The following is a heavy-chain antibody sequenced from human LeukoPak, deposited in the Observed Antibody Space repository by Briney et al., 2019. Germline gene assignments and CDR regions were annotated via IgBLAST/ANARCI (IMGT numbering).Heavy chain of an antibody. CDR1: GFTFSDHY. D-gene: IGHD6-6*01. J-gene: IGHJ4*02. V-gene: IGHV3-49*04. CDR3: TRDYGTSSSVYYFDH. Sequence: PGGSLRLSCAASGFTFSDHYMDWVRQAPGKGLEWVGFIRSKTYGGTTEYAASVKGRFTISRDDSKSIAYLQMNSLKTEDTAVYYCTRDYGTSSSVYYFDHWGQGILVTVSS. CDR2: IRSKTYGGTT.